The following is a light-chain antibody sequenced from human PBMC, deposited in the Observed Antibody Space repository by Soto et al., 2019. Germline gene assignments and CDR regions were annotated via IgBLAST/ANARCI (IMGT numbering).Light chain of an antibody. CDR3: QSYVGGPEV. V-gene: IGLV1-40*01. CDR2: GNR. CDR1: SSSIGAGYA. Sequence: QSVLTQPPSVSGAPGQSVTVSCSGDSSSIGAGYAVSWYQHSPGTAPRLLIYGNRNRPSGVPERFSASKSGTSASLTIAGLQAEDEADYYCQSYVGGPEVFGGGTQLTVL. J-gene: IGLJ2*01.